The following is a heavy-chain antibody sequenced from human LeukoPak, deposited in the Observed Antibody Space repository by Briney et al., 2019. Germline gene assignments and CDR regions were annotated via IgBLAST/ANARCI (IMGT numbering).Heavy chain of an antibody. Sequence: GGSLRLSCVSSGFSFSNYAMSWVRQAPGKGLEWVSAISGSGGSTYYADSVKGRFTISRDNSKNTLYLQMNSLRAEDTAVYYCAKVTGIYCGGDCRYFDYWGQGTLVTVSS. CDR2: ISGSGGST. CDR1: GFSFSNYA. D-gene: IGHD2-21*02. V-gene: IGHV3-23*01. J-gene: IGHJ4*02. CDR3: AKVTGIYCGGDCRYFDY.